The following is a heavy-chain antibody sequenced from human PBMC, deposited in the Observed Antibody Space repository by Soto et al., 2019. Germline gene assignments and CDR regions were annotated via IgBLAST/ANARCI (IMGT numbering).Heavy chain of an antibody. V-gene: IGHV3-9*01. CDR1: GFTFDDYA. J-gene: IGHJ6*02. CDR2: LSWNGVTI. D-gene: IGHD3-22*01. CDR3: AASRAYDSSDYSGFHYGMDV. Sequence: EVQLVESGGGLVQPGRSLRLSCAASGFTFDDYAMHWVRQVPGKGLQWVSGLSWNGVTIGYAASVKGRLTISRDNAKKSLYLQMNGVRTDDTALYYCAASRAYDSSDYSGFHYGMDVWGLGTTVTVS.